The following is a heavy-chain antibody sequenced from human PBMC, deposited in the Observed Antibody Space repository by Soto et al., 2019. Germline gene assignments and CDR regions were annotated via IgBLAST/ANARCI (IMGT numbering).Heavy chain of an antibody. V-gene: IGHV4-34*01. CDR3: ARGQRSDPCFDY. CDR2: INPGGAT. CDR1: GGSFSGYY. J-gene: IGHJ4*02. Sequence: SETLSLTCAVYGGSFSGYYWDWIRKPPGKGLEWIGEINPGGATNYTPSLRGRVTISIDTSRNQFSLKLSSVTASDTAVYYCARGQRSDPCFDYWGQGARVTVSS.